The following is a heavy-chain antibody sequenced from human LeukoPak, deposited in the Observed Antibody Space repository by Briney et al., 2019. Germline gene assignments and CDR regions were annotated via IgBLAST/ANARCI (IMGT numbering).Heavy chain of an antibody. V-gene: IGHV4-34*01. J-gene: IGHJ4*02. CDR2: INHSGST. CDR3: AGDYYESSGYRY. Sequence: SETLSLTCAVYGGSFSGYYWSWIRQPPGKGLEWIGEINHSGSTNYNPSLKSRVTISVDTSKNQFSLKLSSVTAADTAVYYCAGDYYESSGYRYWGQGTLVTVSS. D-gene: IGHD3-22*01. CDR1: GGSFSGYY.